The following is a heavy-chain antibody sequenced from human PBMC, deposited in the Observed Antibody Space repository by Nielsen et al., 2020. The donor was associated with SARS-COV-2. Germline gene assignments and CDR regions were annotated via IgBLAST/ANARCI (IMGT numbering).Heavy chain of an antibody. CDR2: INPSGGST. V-gene: IGHV1-46*01. J-gene: IGHJ6*02. Sequence: ASVKVSCKASGYTFTSYYMHWVRQAPGQGLEWMGIINPSGGSTSYAQKFQGRVTMTRNTSISTAYMELSSLRSEDTAVYYCARDMELTYYYGSGSLRGMDVWGQGTTVTVSS. CDR1: GYTFTSYY. D-gene: IGHD3-10*01. CDR3: ARDMELTYYYGSGSLRGMDV.